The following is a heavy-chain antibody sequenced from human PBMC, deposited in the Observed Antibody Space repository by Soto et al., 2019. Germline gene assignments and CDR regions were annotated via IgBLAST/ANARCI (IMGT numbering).Heavy chain of an antibody. J-gene: IGHJ3*02. CDR1: GGSISSYY. Sequence: SETLSLTCTVSGGSISSYYWSWIRQPPGKGLEWIGYIYYSGSTNYNPSLKSRVTISVDTSKNQFSLKLSSVTAADTAVYYCASYGSGSYGNDAFDIWGQGTMVTVSS. CDR3: ASYGSGSYGNDAFDI. V-gene: IGHV4-59*01. CDR2: IYYSGST. D-gene: IGHD3-10*01.